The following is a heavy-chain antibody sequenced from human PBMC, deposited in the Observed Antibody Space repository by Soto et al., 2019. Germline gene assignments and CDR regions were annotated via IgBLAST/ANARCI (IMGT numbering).Heavy chain of an antibody. D-gene: IGHD3-10*01. CDR1: GGSFRGYY. Sequence: ASETLSLTCAVYGGSFRGYYWSWIRKPPGKGLEWIGEINHSGSTNYNPSLKSRVTISVDTSKNQFSLKLSSVTAADTAVYYCARAAEYYYGSGSYFHWFDPWGQGTLVTVS. CDR3: ARAAEYYYGSGSYFHWFDP. J-gene: IGHJ5*02. V-gene: IGHV4-34*01. CDR2: INHSGST.